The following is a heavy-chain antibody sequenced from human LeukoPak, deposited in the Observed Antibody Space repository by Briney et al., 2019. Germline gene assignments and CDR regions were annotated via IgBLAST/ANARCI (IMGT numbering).Heavy chain of an antibody. V-gene: IGHV1-18*01. D-gene: IGHD3-10*01. CDR2: ISAYNGNT. Sequence: ASVKVSCKASGYTFTSYGISWVRQAPGQGLEWMGWISAYNGNTNYAQKLQGRVTMTTDTSTSTAYMELSSLRSEDTAVYYCARGGPVLLWFGGTGGFDPWGQGTLVTVSS. CDR3: ARGGPVLLWFGGTGGFDP. CDR1: GYTFTSYG. J-gene: IGHJ5*02.